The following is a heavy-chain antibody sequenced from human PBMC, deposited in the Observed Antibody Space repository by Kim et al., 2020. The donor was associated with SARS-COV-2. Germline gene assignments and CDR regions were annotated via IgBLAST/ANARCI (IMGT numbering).Heavy chain of an antibody. CDR2: ISARDGNT. V-gene: IGHV1-18*04. CDR1: GYMFTSYG. J-gene: IGHJ4*02. CDR3: ARGAYGDVSFAY. D-gene: IGHD4-17*01. Sequence: ASVRVSCKACGYMFTSYGFSWVRQAPGQGLEWLGWISARDGNTKYGQKVQGRVIMTTDTSTNTAYMELWSLRSADTAMYYCARGAYGDVSFAYWGQGTLVTVSS.